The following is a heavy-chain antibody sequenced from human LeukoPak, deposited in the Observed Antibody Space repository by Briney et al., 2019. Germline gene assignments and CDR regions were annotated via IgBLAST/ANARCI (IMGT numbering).Heavy chain of an antibody. Sequence: QTGGSLRLSCAASGFSFSTYGMPWVRQAPGKGLEWVVVISYDGSNKHYADSVKGRFTISRDNSKNTLYLQMNSLRAEDTAVYYCAKVRGATATLFDDWGQGTLVTVSS. V-gene: IGHV3-30*18. J-gene: IGHJ4*02. CDR3: AKVRGATATLFDD. CDR1: GFSFSTYG. CDR2: ISYDGSNK. D-gene: IGHD2-15*01.